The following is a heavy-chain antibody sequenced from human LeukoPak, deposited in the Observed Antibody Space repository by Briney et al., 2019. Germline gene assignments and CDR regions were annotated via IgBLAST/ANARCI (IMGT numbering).Heavy chain of an antibody. CDR2: IYYSGST. Sequence: SETLSLTCTVSGGSISSSSYYWGWIRQPPGKGLEWIGSIYYSGSTYYNPSLKSRVTISVDKSKNQFSLKLSSVTAADTAVYYCASSLVTAGSDYWGQGTLVTVSS. J-gene: IGHJ4*02. V-gene: IGHV4-39*07. CDR1: GGSISSSSYY. D-gene: IGHD6-19*01. CDR3: ASSLVTAGSDY.